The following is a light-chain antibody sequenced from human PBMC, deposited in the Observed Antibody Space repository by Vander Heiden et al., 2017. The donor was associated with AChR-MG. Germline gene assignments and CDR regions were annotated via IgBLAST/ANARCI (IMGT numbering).Light chain of an antibody. CDR1: SSHHAATDD. V-gene: IGLV1-40*01. J-gene: IGLJ1*01. CDR3: QSYDSSLNNPYV. Sequence: QSVLTQPPPLSVAPGQRVTISCPWSSSHHAATDDVHWYQQLPGSAPKLLIYDNINRPSGVPDRFSGSKSGSSASLAITGLQAEDEAEYFCQSYDSSLNNPYVFGTGTKVTVL. CDR2: DNI.